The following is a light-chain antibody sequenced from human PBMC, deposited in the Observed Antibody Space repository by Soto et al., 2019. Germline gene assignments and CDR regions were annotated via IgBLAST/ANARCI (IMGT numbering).Light chain of an antibody. CDR3: QSYDSSLSGSEV. CDR2: GNS. CDR1: SSNIGAGHD. Sequence: QSVLTQPPSVSGAPGQRVTISCTGSSSNIGAGHDVHWYQHLPGTAPKLLIYGNSNRPSGVPDRFSGSKSGTSASLAITGLQAEDDADYYCQSYDSSLSGSEVFVTGTKLTVL. V-gene: IGLV1-40*01. J-gene: IGLJ1*01.